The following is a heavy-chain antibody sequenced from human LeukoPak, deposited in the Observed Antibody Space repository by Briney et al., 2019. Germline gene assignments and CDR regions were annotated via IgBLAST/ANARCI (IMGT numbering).Heavy chain of an antibody. CDR1: GFTFSSYA. J-gene: IGHJ3*02. CDR3: AKEGFYYGSGSGTHDAFDI. Sequence: GGSLRLSCAASGFTFSSYAMSWVRQAPGKGLEWVSIIYSGGSTYYAESVKGKFIISRDNSKNTVYLQMNSLRAEDTAVYYCAKEGFYYGSGSGTHDAFDIWGQGTMVTVSS. CDR2: IYSGGST. D-gene: IGHD3-10*01. V-gene: IGHV3-23*01.